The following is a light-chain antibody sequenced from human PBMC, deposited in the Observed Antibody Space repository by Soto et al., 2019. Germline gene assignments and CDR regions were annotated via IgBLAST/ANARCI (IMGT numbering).Light chain of an antibody. CDR3: CSYTSLSTVV. CDR2: AVS. V-gene: IGLV2-14*01. CDR1: SSDVGGYNH. Sequence: QSALTQPAFVSGSPGQSITISCTGTSSDVGGYNHVSWYQHSPGKAPKLILFAVSDRPSGVSHRFSGSKSGNTASLTISGLQSEDEADYYCCSYTSLSTVVFGGGTKLTVL. J-gene: IGLJ2*01.